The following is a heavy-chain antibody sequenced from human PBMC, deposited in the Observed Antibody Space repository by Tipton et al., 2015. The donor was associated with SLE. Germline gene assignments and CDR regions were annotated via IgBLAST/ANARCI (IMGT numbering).Heavy chain of an antibody. CDR1: GGSISSSSYY. CDR2: IYYSGST. V-gene: IGHV4-39*07. CDR3: ARSPRDYDFWSGYSGYFDL. J-gene: IGHJ2*01. D-gene: IGHD3-3*01. Sequence: TLSLTCTVSGGSISSSSYYWGWIRQPPGKGLEWIGSIYYSGSTYYNPSLKSRVTISVDTSKNQFSLKLSSVTAADTAVYYCARSPRDYDFWSGYSGYFDLWGRGTLVTVSS.